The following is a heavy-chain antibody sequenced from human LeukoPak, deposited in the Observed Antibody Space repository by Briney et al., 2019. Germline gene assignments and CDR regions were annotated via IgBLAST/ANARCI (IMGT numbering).Heavy chain of an antibody. V-gene: IGHV3-7*01. CDR3: ARDWGSTGYDLYDS. Sequence: GGSLRLSCAASGFIFSSYWMTWVRQAPGKGLEWVAHIRQDGSERHYVDSVKDRFTISRDNAKNSLDLQMDSLRAEDTAVYYCARDWGSTGYDLYDSWGQGTLVTVSS. CDR1: GFIFSSYW. D-gene: IGHD5-12*01. J-gene: IGHJ4*02. CDR2: IRQDGSER.